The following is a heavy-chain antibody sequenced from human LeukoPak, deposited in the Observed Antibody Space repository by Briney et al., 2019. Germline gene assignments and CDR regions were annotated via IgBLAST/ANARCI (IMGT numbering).Heavy chain of an antibody. CDR1: GFTFSDYY. CDR2: ISSSGSII. J-gene: IGHJ5*02. D-gene: IGHD3-22*01. Sequence: GGSLRLSCAASGFTFSDYYMSWIRQAPGKGLEWVSYISSSGSIIYYADSVKGRFTISRDNAKNSMYLQMNSLRSEDTAVYYCARGQYYYDRRFDPWGQGTLVTVSS. V-gene: IGHV3-11*01. CDR3: ARGQYYYDRRFDP.